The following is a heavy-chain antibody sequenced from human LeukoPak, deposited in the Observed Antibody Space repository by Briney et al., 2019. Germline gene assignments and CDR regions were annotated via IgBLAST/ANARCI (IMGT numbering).Heavy chain of an antibody. J-gene: IGHJ4*02. CDR2: IYYSGST. CDR1: GGSISSYY. V-gene: IGHV4-59*08. Sequence: SETLSLTCTVSGGSISSYYWSWIRQPPGKGLEWIGYIYYSGSTNYNPSLKSRVTISVDTSKNQFSLKLSSVTAADTAVYYCARHATTYYYGSGSYEGFDYWGQGTLVTVSS. D-gene: IGHD3-10*01. CDR3: ARHATTYYYGSGSYEGFDY.